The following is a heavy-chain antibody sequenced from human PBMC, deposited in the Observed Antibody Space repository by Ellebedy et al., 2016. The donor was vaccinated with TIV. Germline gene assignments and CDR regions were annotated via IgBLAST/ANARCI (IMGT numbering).Heavy chain of an antibody. CDR2: IYYSGST. V-gene: IGHV4-39*01. Sequence: MPSETLSLTCSVSGGSISRSSYYWGLIRQPPGKGLEWIGSIYYSGSTYYNPSLKSRVTISVDTSKNQFSLKLSSVTAADTAVYYCARPLVVVGARNAFDIWGQGTMVTVSS. J-gene: IGHJ3*02. CDR1: GGSISRSSYY. CDR3: ARPLVVVGARNAFDI. D-gene: IGHD1-26*01.